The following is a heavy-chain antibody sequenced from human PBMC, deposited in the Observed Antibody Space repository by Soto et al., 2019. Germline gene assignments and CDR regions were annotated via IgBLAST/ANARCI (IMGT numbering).Heavy chain of an antibody. Sequence: QVQLQQWGAGLLKPSETLSLTCAVYGGSFSGYYWSWIRQPPGKGLEWIGEINHSGSTNYNPSLKSRVTISVDTSKNQFSLKLSSVTAADTAVYYCARVWRQQLPYDYFDYWGQGTLVTVSS. CDR2: INHSGST. V-gene: IGHV4-34*01. CDR1: GGSFSGYY. D-gene: IGHD6-13*01. J-gene: IGHJ4*02. CDR3: ARVWRQQLPYDYFDY.